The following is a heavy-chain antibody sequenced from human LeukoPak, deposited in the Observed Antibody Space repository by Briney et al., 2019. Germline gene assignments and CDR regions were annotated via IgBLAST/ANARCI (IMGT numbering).Heavy chain of an antibody. D-gene: IGHD3-22*01. J-gene: IGHJ4*02. CDR3: ARRSDSSGYYRAFDY. CDR2: ISPGGSDT. V-gene: IGHV5-51*01. Sequence: GESLKISCKGSGYSFSSYWIAWVRQMPGKSLEWMGVISPGGSDTRYSPSFQGQVTISADKSISTAYLQWSSLKASDTAINYCARRSDSSGYYRAFDYWGQGTLVTVSS. CDR1: GYSFSSYW.